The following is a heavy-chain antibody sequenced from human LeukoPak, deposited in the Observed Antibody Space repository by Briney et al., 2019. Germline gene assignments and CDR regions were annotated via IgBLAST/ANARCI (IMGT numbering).Heavy chain of an antibody. J-gene: IGHJ4*02. D-gene: IGHD3-22*01. CDR2: IYYSGST. CDR1: GGSISSYY. V-gene: IGHV4-30-4*01. Sequence: PSETLSLTCTVSGGSISSYYWSWIRQPPGKGLEWIGYIYYSGSTYYNPSLKSRVTISVDTSKNQFSLKLSSVTAADTAVYYCARDRGDSSGYLDYWGQGTLVTVSS. CDR3: ARDRGDSSGYLDY.